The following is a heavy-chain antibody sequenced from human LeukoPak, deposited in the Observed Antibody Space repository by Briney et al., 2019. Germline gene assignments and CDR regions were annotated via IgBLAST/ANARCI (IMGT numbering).Heavy chain of an antibody. J-gene: IGHJ4*02. CDR2: INAGNGNT. CDR1: GYTFTSYA. CDR3: ASTYYYDSSGLRGGSTDY. V-gene: IGHV1-3*01. Sequence: ATVKVSCKASGYTFTSYAMHWVRQAPGQRLEWMGWINAGNGNTKYSQKFQGRVTITRDTSASTAYMELSSLRSEDTAVYYCASTYYYDSSGLRGGSTDYWGQGTLVTVSS. D-gene: IGHD3-22*01.